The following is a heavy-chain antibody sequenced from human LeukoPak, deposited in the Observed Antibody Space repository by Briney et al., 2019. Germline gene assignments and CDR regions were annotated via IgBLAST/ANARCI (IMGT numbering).Heavy chain of an antibody. CDR1: GFTFSSYS. J-gene: IGHJ4*02. Sequence: PGGSLRLSCAASGFTFSSYSMNWVRQAPGKGLEWVSYISSSSSTIYYADSVKGRFTISRDNAKNSLYLQMNSLRAEDTAVYYCARWSSSGWYSSPRLDYWGQGTLVTVSS. V-gene: IGHV3-48*01. CDR3: ARWSSSGWYSSPRLDY. CDR2: ISSSSSTI. D-gene: IGHD6-13*01.